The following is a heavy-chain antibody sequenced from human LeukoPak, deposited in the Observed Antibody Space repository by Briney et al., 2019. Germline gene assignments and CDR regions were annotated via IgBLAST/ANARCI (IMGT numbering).Heavy chain of an antibody. J-gene: IGHJ3*02. CDR2: IYYSGST. CDR1: GGSISSYY. Sequence: SETLSLTCTVSGGSISSYYWSWIRQPPGKGLEWIGYIYYSGSTNYNPSLKSRVTISVDTSKNQFSLKLSSVTAADTAVYYCARRAVGAKRSDAFDIWGQGTMVTVSS. CDR3: ARRAVGAKRSDAFDI. D-gene: IGHD1-26*01. V-gene: IGHV4-59*08.